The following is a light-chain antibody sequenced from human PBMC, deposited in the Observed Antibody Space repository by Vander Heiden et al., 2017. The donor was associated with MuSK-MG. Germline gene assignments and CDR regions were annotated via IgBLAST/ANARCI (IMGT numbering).Light chain of an antibody. CDR3: QSVDENNHVI. V-gene: IGLV6-57*03. J-gene: IGLJ2*01. CDR2: DND. CDR1: GGSIVNNY. Sequence: ILTQPLSVSESPGRRVTPSCTRGGGSIVNNYVQWDFLRPARATLTVMYDNDKRPSGVPDRFSGDIDTSSNSASIFISGLQPEDEGDYYCQSVDENNHVIFGGGTKLTVL.